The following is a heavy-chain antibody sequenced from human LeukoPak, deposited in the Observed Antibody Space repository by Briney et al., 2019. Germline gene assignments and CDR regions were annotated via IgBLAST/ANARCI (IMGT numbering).Heavy chain of an antibody. CDR2: IYYSGST. D-gene: IGHD6-19*01. J-gene: IGHJ4*02. V-gene: IGHV4-39*07. Sequence: SETLSLTCTVSGASISGSSHYFWGWIRQTPGKGLEWIGSIYYSGSTYYNPSLKSRVTTSVDTSKNQFSLKLSSVTAADTAVYYCARVNPIAVAGNLYFDYWGQGTLVTVSS. CDR3: ARVNPIAVAGNLYFDY. CDR1: GASISGSSHYF.